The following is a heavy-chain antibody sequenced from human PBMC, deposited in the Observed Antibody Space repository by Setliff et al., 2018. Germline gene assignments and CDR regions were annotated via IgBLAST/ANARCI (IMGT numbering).Heavy chain of an antibody. CDR3: AREGVDIRSSTDYRYYMDV. D-gene: IGHD5-12*01. V-gene: IGHV1-69*05. CDR1: GGTFRSYG. CDR2: TIPMFGSV. J-gene: IGHJ6*03. Sequence: SVKVSCKASGGTFRSYGISWVRQAPGQGLEWMGGTIPMFGSVNYAQKFQGRVTIITDEFTGTAYMELSSLRTEDTAVYYCAREGVDIRSSTDYRYYMDVWGKGTTVTVSS.